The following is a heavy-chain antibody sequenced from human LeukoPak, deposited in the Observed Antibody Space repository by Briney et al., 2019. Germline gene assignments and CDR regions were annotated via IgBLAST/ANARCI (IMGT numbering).Heavy chain of an antibody. J-gene: IGHJ4*02. V-gene: IGHV4-61*05. CDR2: IYYSGST. Sequence: SETLSLTCTVSGASISGSGYYWGWIRQPPGKGLEWIGYIYYSGSTNYNPSLKSRVTISVDTSKNQFSLKLSSVTAADTAVYYCATIAAAGPIDYWGQGTLVTVSS. CDR1: GASISGSGYY. D-gene: IGHD6-13*01. CDR3: ATIAAAGPIDY.